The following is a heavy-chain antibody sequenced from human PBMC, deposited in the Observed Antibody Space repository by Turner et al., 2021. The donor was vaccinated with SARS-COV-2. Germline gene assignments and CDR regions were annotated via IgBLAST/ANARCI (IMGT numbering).Heavy chain of an antibody. D-gene: IGHD3-10*01. CDR2: IYYSGST. CDR1: GGSISSSSYY. V-gene: IGHV4-39*01. Sequence: QLQLQESGPGLVKPSETLSLTCTVSGGSISSSSYYWGWIRQPPGKGLEWIGGIYYSGSTYYNPSLKSLVTISVDTSKNQFSLKLSSVTAADTAVYYCAPSPITMVRGVITVGWFDPWGQGTLVTVSS. CDR3: APSPITMVRGVITVGWFDP. J-gene: IGHJ5*02.